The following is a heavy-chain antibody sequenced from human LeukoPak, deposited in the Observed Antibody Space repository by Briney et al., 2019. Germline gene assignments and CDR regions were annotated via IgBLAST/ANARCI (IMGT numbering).Heavy chain of an antibody. CDR1: GFAFSDYD. D-gene: IGHD3-3*01. CDR3: AREGRGYYGDFDY. V-gene: IGHV3-11*01. J-gene: IGHJ4*01. CDR2: IRYDGSTT. Sequence: PGGSLRLSRSASGFAFSDYDMNWIRQAPGKGLEWLSYIRYDGSTTYDAASVRGRFTISRDNSKNSLFLQMNSLRVEDTAVYYCAREGRGYYGDFDYWGHGTLVTVSS.